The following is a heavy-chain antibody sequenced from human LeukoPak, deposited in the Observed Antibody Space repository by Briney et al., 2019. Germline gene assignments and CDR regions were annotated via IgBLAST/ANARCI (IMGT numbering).Heavy chain of an antibody. CDR1: RYTFSNFD. J-gene: IGHJ4*02. Sequence: ASVKVSCKASRYTFSNFDINWVRQATGQGLEWMGWMNPNSGNSAYTQNFQGRVTMTRDTSITTAYMELSSLRSEDTAVYYYATATPGGSGKLDDWGQGVLVTVSS. CDR2: MNPNSGNS. CDR3: ATATPGGSGKLDD. V-gene: IGHV1-8*01. D-gene: IGHD3-10*01.